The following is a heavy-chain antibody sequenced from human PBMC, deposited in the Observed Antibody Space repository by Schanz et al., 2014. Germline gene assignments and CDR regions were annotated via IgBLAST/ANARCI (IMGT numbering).Heavy chain of an antibody. CDR1: GVTFSSYA. J-gene: IGHJ4*02. Sequence: EVQLLESGGGFVQPGGSLRLSCVASGVTFSSYAMSWVRQASGKGLEWVSSISSTSSYIFYADSVKGRFTISRDNAKNSLYLQMNSLRAEDTAVYYCVPMSIAAHWGQGTLVTVSS. D-gene: IGHD6-6*01. CDR3: VPMSIAAH. CDR2: ISSTSSYI. V-gene: IGHV3-21*01.